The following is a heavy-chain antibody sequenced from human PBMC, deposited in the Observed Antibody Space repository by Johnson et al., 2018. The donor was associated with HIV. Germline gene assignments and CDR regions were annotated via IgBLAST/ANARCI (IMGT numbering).Heavy chain of an antibody. D-gene: IGHD1-26*01. Sequence: VQLVETGGGVVQPGRSLRLSCAASGFTFSSYGMHWVRQAPGKGLEWVAVIWYDGSTRYYADSVQGRFTISRDNSKNTLYRQMNSLRAEDTAVYYCAKAEGATSAFDIWGQGTMVTVSS. J-gene: IGHJ3*02. CDR2: IWYDGSTR. CDR1: GFTFSSYG. V-gene: IGHV3-33*06. CDR3: AKAEGATSAFDI.